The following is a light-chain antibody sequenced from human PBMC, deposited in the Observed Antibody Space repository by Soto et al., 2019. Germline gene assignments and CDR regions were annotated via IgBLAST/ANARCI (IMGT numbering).Light chain of an antibody. CDR2: DVS. Sequence: QSALTQPRSVSGSPGQSVTISCTGTSSDVGSYKDVSWYQQHPGKAPKLMIYDVSERPSGVPDRFSGSKSGNTASLTISGLQAEDEADYYCCSYAGSFYVFGTGT. V-gene: IGLV2-11*01. J-gene: IGLJ1*01. CDR1: SSDVGSYKD. CDR3: CSYAGSFYV.